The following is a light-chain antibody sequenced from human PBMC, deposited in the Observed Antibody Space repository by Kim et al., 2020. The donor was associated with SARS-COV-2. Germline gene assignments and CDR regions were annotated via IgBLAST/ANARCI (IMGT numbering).Light chain of an antibody. CDR1: EMGEKY. J-gene: IGLJ1*01. Sequence: PENTARLTCTGYEMGEKYVSWYQQKPGQPPVVVIYQDNQRPSGIPERFSGSNSGNTATLTISGTQAMDEADYYCQAWDSSTHNYVFGAGTKVTVL. CDR2: QDN. CDR3: QAWDSSTHNYV. V-gene: IGLV3-1*01.